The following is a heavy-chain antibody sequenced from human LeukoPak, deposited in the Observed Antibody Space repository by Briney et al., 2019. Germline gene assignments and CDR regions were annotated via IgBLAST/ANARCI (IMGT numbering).Heavy chain of an antibody. V-gene: IGHV3-23*01. J-gene: IGHJ4*02. D-gene: IGHD3-16*01. CDR1: GFTFSSYA. CDR3: AKASWVSSADAVL. Sequence: GGSLRLSCAASGFTFSSYAMSWVRQAPARGLGWVSSLRGGGETFYADSVKGRFTLSRDESRNTVYLQMSNLRVEDTAVYFCAKASWVSSADAVLWGQGTLVTVSS. CDR2: LRGGGET.